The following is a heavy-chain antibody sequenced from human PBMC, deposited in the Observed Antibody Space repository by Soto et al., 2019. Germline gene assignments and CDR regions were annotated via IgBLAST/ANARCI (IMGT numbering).Heavy chain of an antibody. V-gene: IGHV3-30*18. CDR3: ANGKSGVRYYYGMDV. CDR2: ISFDGSER. J-gene: IGHJ6*02. Sequence: QVQLVESGGGVVQPGTSLRLSCVVSGLTFRDSGMHWVRQAPGKGLEWVAVISFDGSERHYRDSVKGRLSISRDNSRNKLYLQMNSLRSDDSAVYYCANGKSGVRYYYGMDVWGQGSTVHVSS. CDR1: GLTFRDSG. D-gene: IGHD1-26*01.